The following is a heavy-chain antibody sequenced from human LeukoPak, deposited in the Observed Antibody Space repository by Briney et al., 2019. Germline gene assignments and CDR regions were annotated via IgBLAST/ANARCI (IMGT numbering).Heavy chain of an antibody. J-gene: IGHJ6*02. CDR1: GFCFSSYE. CDR3: ARAAHTTYVLGRYYYYAMDV. D-gene: IGHD3-10*01. Sequence: GGSLRLSCAASGFCFSSYEMNWVRQAPGKGLEWVSYMSSSGGTIYYADSVKGRFTISSDNPKNTLYLQMDSLRAEDTAVYYCARAAHTTYVLGRYYYYAMDVWGQGTTVTVSS. CDR2: MSSSGGTI. V-gene: IGHV3-48*03.